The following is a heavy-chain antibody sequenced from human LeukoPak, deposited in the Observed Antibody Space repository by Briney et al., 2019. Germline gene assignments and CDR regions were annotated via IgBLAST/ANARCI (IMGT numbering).Heavy chain of an antibody. J-gene: IGHJ5*02. CDR1: GGSISSYY. CDR3: ARGNRGYDFWRTRDWFDP. CDR2: IYTSGST. D-gene: IGHD3-3*01. Sequence: SETLSLTCTVSGGSISSYYWSWIRQPAGKGLEWIGRIYTSGSTNYNPSLKSRVTMSVDTSKNQFSLKLSSVTAADTAVYYCARGNRGYDFWRTRDWFDPWGQGTLVTVSS. V-gene: IGHV4-4*07.